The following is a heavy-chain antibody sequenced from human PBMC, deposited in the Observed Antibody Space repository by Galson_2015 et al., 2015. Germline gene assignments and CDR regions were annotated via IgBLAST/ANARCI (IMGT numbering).Heavy chain of an antibody. Sequence: SLRLSCEASGFTFNKYWMSWVRQAPGKGLEWVANIKQDGSEKHYVDSMKGRFTISRDNAKISLYLQVNSLRAEDTAVYYCARIGYSSSSLAYWGQGPRVTVSS. CDR3: ARIGYSSSSLAY. CDR2: IKQDGSEK. J-gene: IGHJ4*02. D-gene: IGHD6-6*01. CDR1: GFTFNKYW. V-gene: IGHV3-7*01.